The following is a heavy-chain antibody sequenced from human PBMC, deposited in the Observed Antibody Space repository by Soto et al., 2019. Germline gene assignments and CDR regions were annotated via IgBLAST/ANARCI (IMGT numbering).Heavy chain of an antibody. V-gene: IGHV1-2*02. J-gene: IGHJ6*02. Sequence: ASVKVSCKASGYTFTGYYMHWVRQAPGQGLEWMGWINPNSGGTNYAQQFQGRVTMTRDTSISTAYMELSRLRSDDTAVYYCARLGRYFDWLPYGMDVWGQGTTVTVSS. CDR1: GYTFTGYY. D-gene: IGHD3-9*01. CDR2: INPNSGGT. CDR3: ARLGRYFDWLPYGMDV.